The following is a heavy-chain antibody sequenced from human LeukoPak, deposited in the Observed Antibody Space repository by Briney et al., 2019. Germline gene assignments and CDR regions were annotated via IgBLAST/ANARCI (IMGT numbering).Heavy chain of an antibody. CDR2: INPSGGST. J-gene: IGHJ4*02. Sequence: ASVKVSCKASGYTFTSYDINWVRQAPGQGLEWMGIINPSGGSTSYAQKFQGRVTMTRDMSTSTVYMELSSLRSEDTAVYYCAREAVGYRGLDYWGQGTLVTVSS. D-gene: IGHD1-1*01. CDR3: AREAVGYRGLDY. V-gene: IGHV1-46*01. CDR1: GYTFTSYD.